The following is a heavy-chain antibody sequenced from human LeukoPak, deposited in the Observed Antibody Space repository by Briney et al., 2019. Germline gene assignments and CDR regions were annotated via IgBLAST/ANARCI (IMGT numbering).Heavy chain of an antibody. D-gene: IGHD6-13*01. V-gene: IGHV3-53*01. J-gene: IGHJ4*02. CDR2: IYTGGNT. Sequence: GGSLRLSCAASGFTVDSNYLSWVRQAPGKGLEWVSTIYTGGNTYYAASVKGRFTISRDFSKNTVFLHMNSLRAEDTAVYYCAKTRPLDSSSWSHGDYWGQGTLVTVSS. CDR1: GFTVDSNY. CDR3: AKTRPLDSSSWSHGDY.